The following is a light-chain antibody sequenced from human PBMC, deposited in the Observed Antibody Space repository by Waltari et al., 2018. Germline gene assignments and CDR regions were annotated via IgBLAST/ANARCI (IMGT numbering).Light chain of an antibody. CDR3: QVWDGRSGHPVV. CDR1: NIGSKI. V-gene: IGLV3-21*04. CDR2: YDS. J-gene: IGLJ1*01. Sequence: SYVLTQPPSVSVAPGKTATIPCGASNIGSKIVHWYQHKPGTAPVLVIFYDSDRPSGIPDRFSGSNYRNTATLAIARVEAGDEADYYCQVWDGRSGHPVVFGTGTKVTVL.